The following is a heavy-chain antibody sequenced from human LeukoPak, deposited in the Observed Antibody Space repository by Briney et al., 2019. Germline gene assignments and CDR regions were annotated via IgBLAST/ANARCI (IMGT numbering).Heavy chain of an antibody. Sequence: ASVKVSCKASGYTLTGYYMHWVRHAPGQGLEWMGWINPNSGGTNYAQKFQGRVTMTRDTSISTAYMELSRLRSDDTAVYYCARDRVGATFDYWGQGTLVTVSS. CDR2: INPNSGGT. J-gene: IGHJ4*02. V-gene: IGHV1-2*02. CDR1: GYTLTGYY. CDR3: ARDRVGATFDY. D-gene: IGHD1-26*01.